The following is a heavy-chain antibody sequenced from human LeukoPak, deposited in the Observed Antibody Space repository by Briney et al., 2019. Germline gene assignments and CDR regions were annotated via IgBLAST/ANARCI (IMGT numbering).Heavy chain of an antibody. CDR3: ARQGDSSSSRGDFDY. J-gene: IGHJ4*02. Sequence: ASVKVSCKASGGTFSSYAISWVRQAPGQRLEWMGGIIPIFGTANYAQKFQGRVTITADESTSTAYMELSSLRSEDTAVYYCARQGDSSSSRGDFDYWGQGTLVTVSS. CDR1: GGTFSSYA. V-gene: IGHV1-69*13. D-gene: IGHD6-6*01. CDR2: IIPIFGTA.